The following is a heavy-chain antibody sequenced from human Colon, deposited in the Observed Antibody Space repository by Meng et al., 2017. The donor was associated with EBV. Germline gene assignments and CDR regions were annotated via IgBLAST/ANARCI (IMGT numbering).Heavy chain of an antibody. D-gene: IGHD6-19*01. CDR3: ASRGSGWYPRGGFDP. J-gene: IGHJ5*02. Sequence: LWLAQSVAGRVRPSQTLTPTTLCSGGSSSSTSYYWIRMRQPAGRGLVWMGSINYSGRTYYNQSLKIRVTISVDTSKYQYSLKLNTVAATDTAVYYCASRGSGWYPRGGFDPWGQGTLVTVSS. V-gene: IGHV4-39*01. CDR1: GGSSSSTSYY. CDR2: INYSGRT.